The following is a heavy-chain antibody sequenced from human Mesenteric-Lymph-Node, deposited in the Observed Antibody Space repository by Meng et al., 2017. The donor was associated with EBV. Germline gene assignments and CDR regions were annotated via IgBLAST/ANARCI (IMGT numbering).Heavy chain of an antibody. Sequence: QLGAGLFKPSETLSLTCGVYGGSFSGYYWSWSRQPPGKGLEWIGEINHSGSTNYNPSLKSRVTISVDTSKNQFSLKLSSVTAADTAVYYCARGVVVVVAATPTGFSDWFDPWGQGTLVTVSS. CDR3: ARGVVVVVAATPTGFSDWFDP. D-gene: IGHD2-15*01. CDR2: INHSGST. CDR1: GGSFSGYY. J-gene: IGHJ5*02. V-gene: IGHV4-34*01.